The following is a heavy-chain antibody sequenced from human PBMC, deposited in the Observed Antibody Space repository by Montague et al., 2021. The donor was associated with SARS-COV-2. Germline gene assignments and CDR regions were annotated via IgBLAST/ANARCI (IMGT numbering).Heavy chain of an antibody. V-gene: IGHV4-34*01. Sequence: SETLSLTCAGTQARVVDHWCSWVGHPSGLESPPIGVFSLRGGSNNNPSLKSRVTISVDTSKSQISLKLTSVTAADTAQYYCARAQVTIFAVLIMLPAAGAIDIWGQGTAVTVSS. J-gene: IGHJ3*02. CDR2: FSLRGGS. CDR3: ARAQVTIFAVLIMLPAAGAIDI. CDR1: QARVVDHW. D-gene: IGHD3-3*01.